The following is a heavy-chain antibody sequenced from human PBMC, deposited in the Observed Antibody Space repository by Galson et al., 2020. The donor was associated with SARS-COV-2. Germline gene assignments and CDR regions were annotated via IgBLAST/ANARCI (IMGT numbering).Heavy chain of an antibody. V-gene: IGHV4-39*01. D-gene: IGHD2-15*01. J-gene: IGHJ5*02. CDR1: GGSISSSSYY. CDR2: IYYSGST. CDR3: ARLLDCSGGSCPHNWFDP. Sequence: SETLSLTCTVYGGSISSSSYYWGWIRQPPGKGLEWIGRIYYSGSTYYNPSLKSRVTISVDTSKNQFSLKLSSVTAADTAVYYCARLLDCSGGSCPHNWFDPWGQGTLVTVSS.